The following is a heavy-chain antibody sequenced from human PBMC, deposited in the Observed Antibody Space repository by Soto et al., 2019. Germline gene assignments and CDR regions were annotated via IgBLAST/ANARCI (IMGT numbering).Heavy chain of an antibody. D-gene: IGHD5-12*01. CDR1: GGTFSSYT. J-gene: IGHJ4*02. V-gene: IGHV1-69*02. CDR2: IIPILGIA. CDR3: ARGRPIVEMATSLFVY. Sequence: QVQLVQSGAEVKKPGSSVKVSCKASGGTFSSYTISWVRQAPGQGLEWMGRIIPILGIANYAQKFQGRVTITADKSTSTAYMELSSLRSEDTAVYYCARGRPIVEMATSLFVYWGQGTLVTVSS.